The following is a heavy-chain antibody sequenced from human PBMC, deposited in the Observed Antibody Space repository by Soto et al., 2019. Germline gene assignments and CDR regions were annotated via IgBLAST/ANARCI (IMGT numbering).Heavy chain of an antibody. J-gene: IGHJ5*02. Sequence: PSQTLSLTCAISGDSVSSNSAAWNWIRQSPSRGLEWLGRTYYRSKWYNDYAVSVKSRITINPDTSKNQFSLQLNSVTPEDTAVYYCARDPASYDFWSGYYMANWFDPWGQGTLVTV. V-gene: IGHV6-1*01. CDR2: TYYRSKWYN. D-gene: IGHD3-3*01. CDR3: ARDPASYDFWSGYYMANWFDP. CDR1: GDSVSSNSAA.